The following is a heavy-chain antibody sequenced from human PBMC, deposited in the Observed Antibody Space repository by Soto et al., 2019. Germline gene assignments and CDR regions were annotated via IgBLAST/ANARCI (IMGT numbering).Heavy chain of an antibody. D-gene: IGHD1-1*01. CDR3: SRQRPPSYYYGMDV. V-gene: IGHV3-13*01. CDR1: GFTIIGYD. CDR2: IGITGDT. Sequence: EVQLVESGGGLVQPGGSLRLSCAASGFTIIGYDMYWVRQGTGKGLEWVSSIGITGDTNDAGSVKGRFTISRENGKNSLYLQMTGLRAGDTAVYYCSRQRPPSYYYGMDVWGQGTTVNVSS. J-gene: IGHJ6*02.